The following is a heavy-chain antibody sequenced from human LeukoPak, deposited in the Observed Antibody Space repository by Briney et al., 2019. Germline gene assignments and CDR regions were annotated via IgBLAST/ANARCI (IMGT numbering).Heavy chain of an antibody. D-gene: IGHD6-6*01. V-gene: IGHV4-30-2*01. J-gene: IGHJ4*02. CDR3: ARDRGGVRRWSKLEYSSSSGWEWGFDY. Sequence: SQTLSLTCAVSGGSISSGGYSWSWIRQPPGKGLEWIGYIYYSGSTTYNPSLKGRVTISVDTSKNQFSLKLSSVTAADTAVYYCARDRGGVRRWSKLEYSSSSGWEWGFDYWGQGTLVTVSS. CDR2: IYYSGST. CDR1: GGSISSGGYS.